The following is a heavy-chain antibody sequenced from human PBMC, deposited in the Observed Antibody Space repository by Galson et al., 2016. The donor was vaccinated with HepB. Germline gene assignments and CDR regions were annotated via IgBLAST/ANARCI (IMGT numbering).Heavy chain of an antibody. CDR3: ARGGVVVPAAIDDY. CDR2: IKGDGSGT. CDR1: GFTFTSYW. D-gene: IGHD2-2*01. V-gene: IGHV3-74*03. J-gene: IGHJ4*02. Sequence: SLRLSCAASGFTFTSYWMHWVRQVPGKGLLWVSRIKGDGSGTEYADSVKGRFTISRDNAKSTLYLQMNSLRAEDTAVYFWARGGVVVPAAIDDYWGQGTLVTVSS.